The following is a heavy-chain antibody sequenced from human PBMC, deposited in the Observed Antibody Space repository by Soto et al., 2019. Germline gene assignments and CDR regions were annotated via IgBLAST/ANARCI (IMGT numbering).Heavy chain of an antibody. CDR2: IYSGGST. V-gene: IGHV3-66*01. Sequence: EVQLVESGGGLVQPGGSLRLSCAASGFSVNSDYMTWVRQAPGKGLEWVSVIYSGGSTYYTDSVKGRFTMSRDNSKNRLCLQMSSLRAEDTAVYYCARAPLDGGQAYWGQGTLVTVSS. D-gene: IGHD4-17*01. CDR1: GFSVNSDY. CDR3: ARAPLDGGQAY. J-gene: IGHJ4*02.